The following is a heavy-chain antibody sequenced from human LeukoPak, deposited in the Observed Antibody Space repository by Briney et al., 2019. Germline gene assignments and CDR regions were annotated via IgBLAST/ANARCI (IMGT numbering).Heavy chain of an antibody. J-gene: IGHJ6*03. Sequence: GASVKVSCKASGGTFSSYAISWVRQAPGQGLEWMGGIIPIFGTANYAQKFQGRVTITADESTSTAYMELSSLRSEDTAVYYCARGASIAILGAYYYMDVWGKGTTVTVSS. D-gene: IGHD3-16*01. CDR1: GGTFSSYA. CDR2: IIPIFGTA. V-gene: IGHV1-69*13. CDR3: ARGASIAILGAYYYMDV.